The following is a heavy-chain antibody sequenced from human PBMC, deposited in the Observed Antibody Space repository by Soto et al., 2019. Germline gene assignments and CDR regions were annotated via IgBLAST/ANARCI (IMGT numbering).Heavy chain of an antibody. CDR2: ISYSVNT. CDR3: VTSSVSRLLSLWYFDL. V-gene: IGHV4-39*01. Sequence: QLQLQESGPGLLKPSETLSLTCNVSGGSISSSTYYWGWFRQPPGKALEWIGSISYSVNTYYNPSLKSRVTISIETSKNQSSLQLSSVTAADTAVYYCVTSSVSRLLSLWYFDLWGRGTLVTVSS. D-gene: IGHD3-3*02. J-gene: IGHJ2*01. CDR1: GGSISSSTYY.